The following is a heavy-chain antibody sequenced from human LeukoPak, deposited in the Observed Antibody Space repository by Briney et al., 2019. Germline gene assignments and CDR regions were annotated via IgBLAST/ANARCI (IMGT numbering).Heavy chain of an antibody. V-gene: IGHV3-21*01. CDR3: ARDMDSSGWYGNPLHY. Sequence: PGGSLRLSCAASGFTFSSYSMNWVRQAPRKGLEWVSSISSSSSYIYYADSVKGRFTISRDNAKNSLYLQMNSLRAEDTAVYYCARDMDSSGWYGNPLHYWGQGTLVTVSS. CDR2: ISSSSSYI. D-gene: IGHD6-19*01. CDR1: GFTFSSYS. J-gene: IGHJ4*02.